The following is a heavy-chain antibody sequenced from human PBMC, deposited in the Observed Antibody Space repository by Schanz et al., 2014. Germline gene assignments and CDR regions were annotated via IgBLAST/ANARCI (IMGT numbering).Heavy chain of an antibody. CDR3: ARDMVENWFDS. D-gene: IGHD3-10*01. CDR2: IYSTGST. J-gene: IGHJ5*01. CDR1: GGSISSDSYS. V-gene: IGHV4-61*02. Sequence: QVQLQESGPGLVKPSETLSLTCTVSGGSISSDSYSWSWIRQPAGKGLEWIGRIYSTGSTNYNPSLKSRATFSKDPPKNQFSLKLTSLTAADTAGYYCARDMVENWFDSWGQGTLVTVSS.